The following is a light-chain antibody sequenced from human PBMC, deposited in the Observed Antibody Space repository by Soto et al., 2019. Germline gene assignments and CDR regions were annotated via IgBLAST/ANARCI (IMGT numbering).Light chain of an antibody. CDR2: EVS. CDR1: GSDVGGYDF. Sequence: QSVLTQPASVSGSPGQSITISCTGSGSDVGGYDFVSWYQQHPGKAPKLMIYEVSNRPSGVSNRFSGSKSGNTASLTISGLQAEDEADYYCSSYTSISTLLFGTGTKVTLL. CDR3: SSYTSISTLL. J-gene: IGLJ1*01. V-gene: IGLV2-14*01.